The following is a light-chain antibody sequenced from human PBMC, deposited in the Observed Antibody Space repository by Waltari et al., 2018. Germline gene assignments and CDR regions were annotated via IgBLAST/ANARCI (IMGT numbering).Light chain of an antibody. CDR1: QTVSAW. V-gene: IGKV1-5*03. J-gene: IGKJ2*01. CDR2: KAS. CDR3: QQYNNWPPYT. Sequence: DIQMTQSPSTLSASVGDTVTITCRASQTVSAWLGCYQQKPGNAPKLLINKASNLKSGVPSRFSGSGSGTEFTLTINSLQPDDFATYYCQQYNNWPPYTFAQGTKLEIK.